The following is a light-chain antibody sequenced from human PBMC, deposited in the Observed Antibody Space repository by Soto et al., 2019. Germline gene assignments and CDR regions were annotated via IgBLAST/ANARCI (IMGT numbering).Light chain of an antibody. CDR3: QQLNSYPLT. V-gene: IGKV1-9*01. CDR2: AAS. CDR1: QGISSY. Sequence: IELNHSPSSPAATVVNRSNITFLASQGISSYLAWYRQKPGKAPKLLIYAASTLQSGVPSRFSGSGSGTDFTLTISSLQPEDFATYYCQQLNSYPLTFGGGTRWIS. J-gene: IGKJ4*01.